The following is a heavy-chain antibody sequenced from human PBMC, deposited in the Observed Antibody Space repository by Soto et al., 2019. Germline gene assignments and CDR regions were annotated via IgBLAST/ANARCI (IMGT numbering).Heavy chain of an antibody. D-gene: IGHD6-6*01. CDR3: ARRARPDFYYMDV. V-gene: IGHV3-64*01. CDR1: GFTFDDYA. Sequence: GGSLRLSCAASGFTFDDYAMHWVRQAPGKGLEYVSGISSNGGSTYYANSVQGRFTISRDNSKNTVYLQMGSLRPEDMAVYYCARRARPDFYYMDVWGKGTTVTVSS. J-gene: IGHJ6*03. CDR2: ISSNGGST.